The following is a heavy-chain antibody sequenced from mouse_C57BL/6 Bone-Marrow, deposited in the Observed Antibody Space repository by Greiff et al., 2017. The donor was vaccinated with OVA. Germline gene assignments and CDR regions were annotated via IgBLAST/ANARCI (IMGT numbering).Heavy chain of an antibody. CDR3: ARDGNYGFAY. CDR1: GYTFTSYG. J-gene: IGHJ3*01. CDR2: IYPRSGNT. D-gene: IGHD2-1*01. Sequence: VMLVESGAELARPGASVKLSCKASGYTFTSYGISWVKQRTGQGLEWIGEIYPRSGNTYYNEKFKGKATLTADKSSSTAYMELRSLTSEDSAVYFCARDGNYGFAYWGQGTLVTVSA. V-gene: IGHV1-81*01.